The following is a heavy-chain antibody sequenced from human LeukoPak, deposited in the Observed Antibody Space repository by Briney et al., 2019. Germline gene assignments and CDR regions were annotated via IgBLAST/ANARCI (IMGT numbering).Heavy chain of an antibody. V-gene: IGHV4-61*09. CDR3: ARAVLLTAFYRTEASFDL. J-gene: IGHJ3*01. D-gene: IGHD3-9*01. CDR1: GGSISGRTYF. Sequence: PSETLSVTCTVSGGSISGRTYFWSWIRQPAGKGLEWIGHIYTSGSTNYNPALKSRVTISVDTSKNQFSLKLRSVTAADTAVYYCARAVLLTAFYRTEASFDLWGQGTMVTVSS. CDR2: IYTSGST.